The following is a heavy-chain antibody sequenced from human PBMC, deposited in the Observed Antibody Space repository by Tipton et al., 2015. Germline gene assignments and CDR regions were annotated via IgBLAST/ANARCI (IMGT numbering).Heavy chain of an antibody. CDR2: SYYSGST. Sequence: TLPLTCTVSGGSISSGKYYWSWSRQHPGKGLEWLGYSYYSGSTYYNPSLKSRLTISVDMSKNQFSLKLSSVTAADTAVYYCARVPFDYFDYWGQGILVTVSS. CDR1: GGSISSGKYY. J-gene: IGHJ4*02. CDR3: ARVPFDYFDY. V-gene: IGHV4-31*03.